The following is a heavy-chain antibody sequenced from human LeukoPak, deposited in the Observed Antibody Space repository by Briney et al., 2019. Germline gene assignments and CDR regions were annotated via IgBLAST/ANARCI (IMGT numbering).Heavy chain of an antibody. Sequence: GGSLRLSCAASGFTFSSYWMSWVRQAPGKGLEWVANIKQDGSEKYYVDSVKGRFTISRDNAKNSLYLQMNSLRAEDTAVYYCARDTYYDFWSGYLSRYYYYYYMDVWGKGTTVTVSS. D-gene: IGHD3-3*01. V-gene: IGHV3-7*01. J-gene: IGHJ6*03. CDR1: GFTFSSYW. CDR3: ARDTYYDFWSGYLSRYYYYYYMDV. CDR2: IKQDGSEK.